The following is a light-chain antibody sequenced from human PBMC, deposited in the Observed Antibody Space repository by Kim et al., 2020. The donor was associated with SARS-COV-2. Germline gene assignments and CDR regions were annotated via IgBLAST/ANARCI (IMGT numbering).Light chain of an antibody. J-gene: IGLJ3*02. CDR2: YDS. V-gene: IGLV3-21*04. CDR1: DNESKS. CDR3: QVWDSGSDHRV. Sequence: APGKTARITCGGNDNESKSVHVYQQKPGQAPVLVIYYDSDRHSGIPERFSGSNSGNTATLTISRVEAGDEADDYCQVWDSGSDHRVFGGGTQLTVL.